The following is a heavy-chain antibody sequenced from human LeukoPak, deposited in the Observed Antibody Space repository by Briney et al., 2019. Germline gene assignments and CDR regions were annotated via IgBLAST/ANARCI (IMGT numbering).Heavy chain of an antibody. J-gene: IGHJ6*04. V-gene: IGHV3-73*01. D-gene: IGHD6-19*01. CDR3: TRRTSSGWYDYYYGMDV. CDR1: GFTFSGSA. CDR2: IRSKANSYAT. Sequence: PGGSLRLSCAASGFTFSGSAMHWVRQASGKGLEWVGRIRSKANSYATAYAASVKGRFTISRDDSKNMAYLQMNSLKTEDTAVYYCTRRTSSGWYDYYYGMDVWGKGTTVTVSS.